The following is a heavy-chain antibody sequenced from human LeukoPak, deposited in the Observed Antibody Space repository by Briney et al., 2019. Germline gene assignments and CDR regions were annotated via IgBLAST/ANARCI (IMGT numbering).Heavy chain of an antibody. D-gene: IGHD2-15*01. Sequence: ASVKVSCKASGGTFSSYAISWVRQAPGQGLEWMGRIIPILGIANYAQKFQGRVTITADKSTSTAYMELSSLRSEDTAVYYCARSVVVVAAGSYYYGMDVWGQGTTVTVSS. CDR1: GGTFSSYA. CDR3: ARSVVVVAAGSYYYGMDV. CDR2: IIPILGIA. V-gene: IGHV1-69*04. J-gene: IGHJ6*02.